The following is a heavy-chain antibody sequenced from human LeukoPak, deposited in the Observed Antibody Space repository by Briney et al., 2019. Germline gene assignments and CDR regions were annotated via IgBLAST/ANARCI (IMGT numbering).Heavy chain of an antibody. D-gene: IGHD3-22*01. V-gene: IGHV3-21*01. CDR2: ISSNSNYR. Sequence: GSLLLSCAASGFTFSSYSMNLVRQAPGKGLEWVSSISSNSNYRNYAASVKGRFTISRDNAENSLYLQMNSLRAEDTAVFYSARVRYYDGSGYYYFDYWGQGTLVTVSS. CDR3: ARVRYYDGSGYYYFDY. J-gene: IGHJ4*02. CDR1: GFTFSSYS.